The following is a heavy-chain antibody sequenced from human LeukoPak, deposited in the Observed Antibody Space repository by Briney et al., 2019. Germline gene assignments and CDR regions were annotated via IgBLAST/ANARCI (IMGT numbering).Heavy chain of an antibody. CDR3: ARQRYSDY. CDR1: GFTFSRYW. V-gene: IGHV3-7*01. D-gene: IGHD1-1*01. CDR2: IKEDGSGN. Sequence: GGSLRLSCRASGFTFSRYWMTWVRQAPGKGLEWVANIKEDGSGNSYVESVKGRFPTSRENAKNALYLQLNSLRAEDTAVYFCARQRYSDYWGQGTLVTVSS. J-gene: IGHJ4*02.